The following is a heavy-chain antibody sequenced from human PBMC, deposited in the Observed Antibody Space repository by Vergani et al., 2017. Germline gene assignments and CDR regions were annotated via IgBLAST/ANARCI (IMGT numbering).Heavy chain of an antibody. CDR1: GASIRRSNYY. J-gene: IGHJ3*02. Sequence: QLQLQESGPGLVKPSATLSLTCSVSGASIRRSNYYWCWIRQPPGKGLEWIASIYYSGSTYYNPSIKSRVTISVDTSKNQFSLKLSSVTAADTAVDYCASLREFWSGYYTGSDAFHIWGQGTMVTVSS. D-gene: IGHD3-3*01. V-gene: IGHV4-39*07. CDR2: IYYSGST. CDR3: ASLREFWSGYYTGSDAFHI.